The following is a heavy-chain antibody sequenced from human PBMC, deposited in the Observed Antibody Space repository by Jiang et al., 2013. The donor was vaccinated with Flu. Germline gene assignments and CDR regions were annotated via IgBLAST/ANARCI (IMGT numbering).Heavy chain of an antibody. J-gene: IGHJ4*02. V-gene: IGHV4-61*01. CDR3: ARGAMITFGGVIVFDY. CDR1: GGSVSSGSYY. CDR2: IYYSGST. Sequence: PGLVKPSETLSLTCTVSGGSVSSGSYYWSWIRQPPGKGLEWIGYIYYSGSTNXNPSLKSRVTISVDTSKNQFSLKLSSVTAADTAVYYCARGAMITFGGVIVFDYWGQGTLVTVSS. D-gene: IGHD3-16*02.